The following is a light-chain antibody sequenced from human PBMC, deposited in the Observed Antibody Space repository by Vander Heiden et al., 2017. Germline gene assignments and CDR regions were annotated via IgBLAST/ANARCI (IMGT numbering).Light chain of an antibody. V-gene: IGLV2-23*02. Sequence: QSALTQPASVSGSPGQSITTSCTGTGSDVGRYNLVSRYQQHAGKAPKLMIYEVSQRPSGVSNRFSGSKSGNTASLTISGLQAEDEADYYCCSYAYAGTSTYVFGTGTKVTVL. J-gene: IGLJ1*01. CDR2: EVS. CDR3: CSYAYAGTSTYV. CDR1: GSDVGRYNL.